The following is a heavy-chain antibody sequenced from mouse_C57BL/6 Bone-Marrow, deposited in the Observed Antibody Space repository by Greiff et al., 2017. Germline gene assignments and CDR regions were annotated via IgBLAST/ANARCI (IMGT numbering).Heavy chain of an antibody. CDR2: IYPGDGDT. Sequence: VQLQQSGPELVKPGASVKISCKASGYAFSSSWMNWVKQRPGKGLEWIGRIYPGDGDTNYNGKFKGKATLTADKSSSTAYMQLVSLASEDSAVYFCAINCYYAMDDWGKGTSVTVSS. D-gene: IGHD4-1*01. V-gene: IGHV1-82*01. CDR3: AINCYYAMDD. J-gene: IGHJ4*01. CDR1: GYAFSSSW.